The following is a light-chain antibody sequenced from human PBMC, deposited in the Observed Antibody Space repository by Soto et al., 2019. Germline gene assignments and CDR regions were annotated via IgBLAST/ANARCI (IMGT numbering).Light chain of an antibody. J-gene: IGKJ4*01. V-gene: IGKV3-15*01. CDR1: QSVSSY. CDR3: QPYNNWPLT. Sequence: EIVMTQSPATLSVSPGERATLSCRASQSVSSYLAWYQQKPGQAPRLLIYGASTRATGIPARFSGSGSGTEFILSISSLQSEDFAVYYCQPYNNWPLTFGGGTKVDIK. CDR2: GAS.